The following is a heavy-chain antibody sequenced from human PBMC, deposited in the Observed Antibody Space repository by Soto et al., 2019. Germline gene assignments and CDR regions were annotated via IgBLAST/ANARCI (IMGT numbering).Heavy chain of an antibody. J-gene: IGHJ4*02. D-gene: IGHD5-12*01. CDR1: GGSFSGYY. V-gene: IGHV4-34*01. Sequence: SETLSLTCAVYGGSFSGYYWSWIRQPPGKGLEWIGEINHSGSTNYNPSLKSRVTISVDTSKNQFSLKLSSVTAADTAVYYCARGRGSGRIVATSRSALFDYWGQGTPVTVSS. CDR3: ARGRGSGRIVATSRSALFDY. CDR2: INHSGST.